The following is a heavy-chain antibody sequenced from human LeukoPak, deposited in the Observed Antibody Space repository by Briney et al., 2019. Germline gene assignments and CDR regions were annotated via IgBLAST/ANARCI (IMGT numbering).Heavy chain of an antibody. CDR2: MNPNSGNT. D-gene: IGHD6-19*01. CDR1: GYTFTSYD. J-gene: IGHJ6*03. Sequence: ASVKVSCKASGYTFTSYDTNWVRQATGQGLEWMGWMNPNSGNTGYAQKFQGRVTITRNTSISTAYMELSSLRSEDTAVYYCARGEIEALFFSSGYSSGWSTYYMDVWGKGTTVTVSS. CDR3: ARGEIEALFFSSGYSSGWSTYYMDV. V-gene: IGHV1-8*03.